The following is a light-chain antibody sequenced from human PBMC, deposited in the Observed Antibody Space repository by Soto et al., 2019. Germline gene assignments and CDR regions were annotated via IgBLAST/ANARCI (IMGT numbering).Light chain of an antibody. Sequence: MTQSPSSLSASVGDTVTITCRASQNIDMYLDWYLQKPGHPPQLLIYLGSNRASGVPDRFSGSGSGTDFTLKISRVEAEDVGVYYCMQSVQLPITFGQGTRLEI. V-gene: IGKV2-28*01. CDR1: QNIDMY. CDR3: MQSVQLPIT. J-gene: IGKJ5*01. CDR2: LGS.